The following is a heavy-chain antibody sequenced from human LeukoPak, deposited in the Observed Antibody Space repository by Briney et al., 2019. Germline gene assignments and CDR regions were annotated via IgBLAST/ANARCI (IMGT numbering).Heavy chain of an antibody. Sequence: GRSLRLSCAASGFTFSSYGMHWVRQAPGKGLEWVAVISSDGSNKYYADSVKGRFTISRDNSKNTLYLQMNSLRAEDTAVFYCAKLSISKGSSYWYPERYFGMDVWAKGPRSPSP. CDR1: GFTFSSYG. D-gene: IGHD6-13*01. J-gene: IGHJ6*02. V-gene: IGHV3-30*18. CDR2: ISSDGSNK. CDR3: AKLSISKGSSYWYPERYFGMDV.